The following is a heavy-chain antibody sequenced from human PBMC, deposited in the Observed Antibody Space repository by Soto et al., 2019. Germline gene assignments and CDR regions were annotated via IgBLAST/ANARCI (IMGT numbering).Heavy chain of an antibody. CDR1: GGSISSYY. V-gene: IGHV4-59*01. D-gene: IGHD2-2*01. Sequence: SETLSLTCTVSGGSISSYYWSWIRQPPGKGLEWIGYIYYSGSTNYNPSLKSRVTISVDTSKNQFSLKLSSVTAADTAVYYCARGAVVPAARYYGDYAYYFDYWGQGTLVTVSS. J-gene: IGHJ4*02. CDR2: IYYSGST. CDR3: ARGAVVPAARYYGDYAYYFDY.